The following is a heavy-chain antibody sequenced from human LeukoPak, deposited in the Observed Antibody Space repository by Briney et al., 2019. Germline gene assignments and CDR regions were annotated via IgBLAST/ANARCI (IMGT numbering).Heavy chain of an antibody. CDR3: ARERYYYDSSGYPY. V-gene: IGHV4-38-2*02. CDR1: GYSISSDYY. CDR2: IYHSGST. D-gene: IGHD3-22*01. Sequence: PSETLSLTCAVSGYSISSDYYWGLLRQPPGKGLEWIGSIYHSGSTYYNPSLKSRVTISVDTTKNQFSLKLRSVTAADTAVYYCARERYYYDSSGYPYWGQGTLVTVSS. J-gene: IGHJ4*02.